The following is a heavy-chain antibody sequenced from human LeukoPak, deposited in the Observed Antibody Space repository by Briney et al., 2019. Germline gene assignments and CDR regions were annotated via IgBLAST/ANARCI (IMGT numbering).Heavy chain of an antibody. J-gene: IGHJ4*02. V-gene: IGHV3-74*01. CDR3: ARALWSGYSTDY. CDR2: INSDGSST. Sequence: PGGSLSLSCAASGFTFSSYWMHWVRQAPGKWLVWFSRINSDGSSTSYADSVKGRFTISRDNAKNTLYLQMNSLRAEDTAVYYCARALWSGYSTDYWGQGTLVTVSS. D-gene: IGHD3-3*01. CDR1: GFTFSSYW.